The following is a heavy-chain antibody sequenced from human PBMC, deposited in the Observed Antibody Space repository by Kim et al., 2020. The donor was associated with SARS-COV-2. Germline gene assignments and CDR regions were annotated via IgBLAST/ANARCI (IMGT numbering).Heavy chain of an antibody. J-gene: IGHJ2*01. V-gene: IGHV3-23*01. CDR1: GFTFSSYD. CDR3: AKDWGVDSSSQVDC. CDR2: ISSSGSNI. Sequence: GGSLRLSCAASGFTFSSYDMNWVRQAPGEGLEWVSSISSSGSNIYYADSVKGRFTISRDNAKNTLYLQMNSLRAEDTAVYYCAKDWGVDSSSQVDCWGR. D-gene: IGHD3-10*01.